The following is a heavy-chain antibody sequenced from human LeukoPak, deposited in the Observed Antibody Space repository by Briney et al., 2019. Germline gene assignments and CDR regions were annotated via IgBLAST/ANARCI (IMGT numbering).Heavy chain of an antibody. J-gene: IGHJ4*02. CDR2: FDPEDGET. D-gene: IGHD6-19*01. Sequence: GASVTVSCTVSGYTLTELSMHWVRQAPGKGLEWMGGFDPEDGETIYAQKFQGRVTMTEDTSTDTAYMELSNLRSEDTAVYYCATEGIAVAGTPPPPFDYWGQGTLVTVSS. CDR3: ATEGIAVAGTPPPPFDY. V-gene: IGHV1-24*01. CDR1: GYTLTELS.